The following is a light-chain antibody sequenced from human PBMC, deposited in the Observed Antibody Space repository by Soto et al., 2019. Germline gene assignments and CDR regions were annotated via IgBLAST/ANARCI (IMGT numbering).Light chain of an antibody. CDR3: QQYHNSPRP. CDR1: QSVTSSY. J-gene: IGKJ1*01. Sequence: EIVLTQSPGTLSLSPGERATLSCRASQSVTSSYLAWYQQKPGQAPRLLIYGASYRATGIPDRFSGSGSGTDFTLTISRLEPEDFAMYYCQQYHNSPRPFGQGTKVEIK. V-gene: IGKV3-20*01. CDR2: GAS.